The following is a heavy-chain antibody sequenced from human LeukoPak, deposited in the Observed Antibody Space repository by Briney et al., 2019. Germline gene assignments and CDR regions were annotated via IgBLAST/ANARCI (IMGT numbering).Heavy chain of an antibody. D-gene: IGHD1-26*01. J-gene: IGHJ5*02. Sequence: ASVKVSCKASGYTFTSYGISWVRQAPGQGLGWMGWISAYNGNTNYAQKLQGRVTMTTDTSTSTAYMELRSLRSDDTAVYYCARVVGATAGGYNWFDPWGQGTLVTVSS. CDR2: ISAYNGNT. CDR3: ARVVGATAGGYNWFDP. CDR1: GYTFTSYG. V-gene: IGHV1-18*01.